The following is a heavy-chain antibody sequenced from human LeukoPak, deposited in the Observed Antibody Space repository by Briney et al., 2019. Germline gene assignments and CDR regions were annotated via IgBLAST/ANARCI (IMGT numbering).Heavy chain of an antibody. CDR1: GFTFSSYA. J-gene: IGHJ4*02. D-gene: IGHD6-13*01. V-gene: IGHV3-30-3*01. Sequence: GGSLRLSCAASGFTFSSYAMHWVRQAPGKGLESVAVISYDGSNKYYADSVKGRFTISRDNSKNTLYLQMNSLRAEDTAVYYCARDSAIAAAGGYFDYWGQGTLVTVSS. CDR3: ARDSAIAAAGGYFDY. CDR2: ISYDGSNK.